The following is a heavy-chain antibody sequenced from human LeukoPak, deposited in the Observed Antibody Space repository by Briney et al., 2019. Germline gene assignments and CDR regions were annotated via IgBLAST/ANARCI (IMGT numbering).Heavy chain of an antibody. CDR1: GGSFSGYY. J-gene: IGHJ4*02. Sequence: SETLSLTCAVYGGSFSGYYWSWIRQPPGKGLEWTGEINHSGSTNYNPSLKSRVTISVDTSKNQFSLKLSSVTAADTAVYYCARGSVSSWYWGPCLYWGQGTLVTVSS. D-gene: IGHD6-13*01. CDR3: ARGSVSSWYWGPCLY. CDR2: INHSGST. V-gene: IGHV4-34*01.